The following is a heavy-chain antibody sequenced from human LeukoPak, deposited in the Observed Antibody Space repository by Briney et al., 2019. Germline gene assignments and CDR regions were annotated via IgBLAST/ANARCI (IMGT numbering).Heavy chain of an antibody. V-gene: IGHV5-51*01. CDR1: EFSFSHYW. J-gene: IGHJ6*03. Sequence: GESLKISCKGSEFSFSHYWIAWVRQMPGKSLEWMGIIYPDDSDSRYSPSFQGQITISADNSINTAYLQWSSLRASDTAMYYCARGPDPFYYMDVWGKGASVTVSS. CDR2: IYPDDSDS. CDR3: ARGPDPFYYMDV.